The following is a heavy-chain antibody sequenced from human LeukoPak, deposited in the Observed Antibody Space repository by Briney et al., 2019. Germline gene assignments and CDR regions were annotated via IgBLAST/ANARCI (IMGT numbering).Heavy chain of an antibody. CDR3: ARDGVFWGLESPKENY. CDR2: IYYSGST. J-gene: IGHJ4*02. CDR1: GGSISSGDYY. Sequence: SETLSLTCTVSGGSISSGDYYWSWIRQPPGKGLEWIGYIYYSGSTYYNPSLKSRVTISVDTSKNQFSLKLSSVTAADTAVYYCARDGVFWGLESPKENYWGQGTLVTVSS. D-gene: IGHD3-16*01. V-gene: IGHV4-30-4*08.